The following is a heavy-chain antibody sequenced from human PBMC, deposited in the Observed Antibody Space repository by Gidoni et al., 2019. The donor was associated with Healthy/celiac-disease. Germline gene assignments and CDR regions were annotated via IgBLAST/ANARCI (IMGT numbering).Heavy chain of an antibody. D-gene: IGHD3-3*01. CDR3: ARLQYYDFWSGYLHYYYMDV. CDR1: GYSFTSYG. Sequence: EVQLVQSGAEVKKPGESLRISCKGSGYSFTSYGIGWVRQMPGKGLEWMGRIDPSHSYTNSSPSFQGHVTISADKSISTAYLQCSSLKASDTAMYYCARLQYYDFWSGYLHYYYMDVWGKGTTVTVSS. CDR2: IDPSHSYT. J-gene: IGHJ6*03. V-gene: IGHV5-10-1*03.